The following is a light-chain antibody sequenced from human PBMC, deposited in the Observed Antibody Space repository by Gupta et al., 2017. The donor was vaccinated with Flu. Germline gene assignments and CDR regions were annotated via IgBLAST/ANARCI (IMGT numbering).Light chain of an antibody. Sequence: GDRVTITCRASQGITVNLAWYQEKPGTAPKLLIHDASTLQTGVPSRFSGSGFGTEFTLTISNLQPEDFASYYCLQLESYALTFGGGTKVEIK. CDR3: LQLESYALT. J-gene: IGKJ4*01. CDR1: QGITVN. CDR2: DAS. V-gene: IGKV1-9*01.